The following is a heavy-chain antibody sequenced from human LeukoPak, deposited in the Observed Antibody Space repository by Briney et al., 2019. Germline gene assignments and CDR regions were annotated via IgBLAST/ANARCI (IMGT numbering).Heavy chain of an antibody. J-gene: IGHJ4*02. CDR2: INTDGSIT. V-gene: IGHV3-74*01. D-gene: IGHD5-24*01. CDR3: ARDEDGKLDY. CDR1: GFTFSDYW. Sequence: GGSLRLSCAASGFTFSDYWIHWVRQAPGKGLVWVSRINTDGSITNYADSVKGRFSISRDNAKNTLYLQMSSLRAEDTAVYYCARDEDGKLDYWGQGTLVTVSS.